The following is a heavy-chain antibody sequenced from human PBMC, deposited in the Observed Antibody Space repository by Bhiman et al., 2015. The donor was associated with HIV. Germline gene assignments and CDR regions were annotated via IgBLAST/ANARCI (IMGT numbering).Heavy chain of an antibody. J-gene: IGHJ3*02. CDR3: AKELADLYYYDGSGSILGDAFDI. Sequence: EVQLVESGGGLVKPGGSLRLSCAASGFTFSTYIMNWVRQAPGKGLEWVSSISSSSSYIYYADSVKGRFTISRDNAKNSLFLQMNSLRAEDTAVYYCAKELADLYYYDGSGSILGDAFDIWGQGTMVTVSS. CDR2: ISSSSSYI. V-gene: IGHV3-21*01. D-gene: IGHD3-22*01. CDR1: GFTFSTYI.